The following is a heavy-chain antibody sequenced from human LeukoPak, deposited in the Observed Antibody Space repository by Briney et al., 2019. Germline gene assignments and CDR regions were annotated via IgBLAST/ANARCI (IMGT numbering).Heavy chain of an antibody. CDR3: ARHRWYYYGSGSSFKYYYYMDV. CDR2: INHSGST. V-gene: IGHV4-34*01. CDR1: GGSFSGYY. D-gene: IGHD3-10*01. J-gene: IGHJ6*03. Sequence: SETLSLTCAVYGGSFSGYYWSWIRQPPGKGLEWIGEINHSGSTNYNPSLKSRVTISIDTSKNQFSLKLSSVTAADTAVYYCARHRWYYYGSGSSFKYYYYMDVWGKGTTVTISS.